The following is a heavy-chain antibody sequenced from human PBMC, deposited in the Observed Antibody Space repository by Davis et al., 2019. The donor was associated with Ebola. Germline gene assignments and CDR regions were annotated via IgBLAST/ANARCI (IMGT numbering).Heavy chain of an antibody. Sequence: PGGSLRLSCAASGFTFSSYDMHWVRQATGKGLEWVSAIGTAGDTYYPGSVKGRFTISRENAKNSLYLQMNSLRAEDTAVYYCARGARPWGYGMDVWGQGTTVTVSS. CDR2: IGTAGDT. J-gene: IGHJ6*02. CDR3: ARGARPWGYGMDV. V-gene: IGHV3-13*01. CDR1: GFTFSSYD. D-gene: IGHD7-27*01.